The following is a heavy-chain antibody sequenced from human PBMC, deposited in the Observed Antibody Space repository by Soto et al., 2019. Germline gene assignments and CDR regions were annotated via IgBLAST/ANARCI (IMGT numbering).Heavy chain of an antibody. CDR1: GFTFSSYG. Sequence: GGSLRLSCAASGFTFSSYGMHWVRQAPGKGLEWVAVIWYDGSNKYYADSVKGRFTISRGNSKNTLYLQMNSLRAEDTAVYYCARDSATITIFGVVAYNWFDPWGQGTLVTVSS. D-gene: IGHD3-3*01. V-gene: IGHV3-33*01. CDR3: ARDSATITIFGVVAYNWFDP. J-gene: IGHJ5*02. CDR2: IWYDGSNK.